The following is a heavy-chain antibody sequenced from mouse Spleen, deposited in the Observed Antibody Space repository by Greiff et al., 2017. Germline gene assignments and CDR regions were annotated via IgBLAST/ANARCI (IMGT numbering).Heavy chain of an antibody. CDR1: GFTFSDYY. Sequence: EVNVVESEGGLVQPGSSMKLSCTASGFTFSDYYMAWVRQAPEKGLEWVANINYDGSSTYYLDSLKSRFIISRDNAKNILYLQMSSLKSEDTATYCCARSSTGYSNFDYWGQGTTLTVSS. CDR3: ARSSTGYSNFDY. V-gene: IGHV5-16*01. CDR2: INYDGSST. J-gene: IGHJ2*01. D-gene: IGHD3-1*01.